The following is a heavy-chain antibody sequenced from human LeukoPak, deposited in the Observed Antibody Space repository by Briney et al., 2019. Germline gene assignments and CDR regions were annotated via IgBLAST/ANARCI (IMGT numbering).Heavy chain of an antibody. CDR2: IYYSGRA. CDR1: GDSVSRSDSY. D-gene: IGHD3-22*01. J-gene: IGHJ1*01. V-gene: IGHV4-39*01. Sequence: SETLSLTCSVSGDSVSRSDSYWDWIRQPPGKGLEWIGTIYYSGRAYYSPSLKSRVTMSVDPSNNQFSLNLRSVTAADTAVYYCARRRYYDGSGYLEWGQGTLLSVSS. CDR3: ARRRYYDGSGYLE.